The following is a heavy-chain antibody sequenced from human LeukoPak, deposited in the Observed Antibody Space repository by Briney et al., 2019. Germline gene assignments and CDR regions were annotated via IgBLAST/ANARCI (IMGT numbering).Heavy chain of an antibody. D-gene: IGHD3-16*01. V-gene: IGHV3-7*03. CDR2: INHNGNVN. Sequence: GGSLKLSCAASGFTFSSYWMSWVRQAPGKGLEWVASINHNGNVNYYVDSVKGRFTISRDNAKNSLYLQMSNLRAEDTAVYFCARGGGLDVWGQGATVTVSS. CDR3: ARGGGLDV. CDR1: GFTFSSYW. J-gene: IGHJ6*02.